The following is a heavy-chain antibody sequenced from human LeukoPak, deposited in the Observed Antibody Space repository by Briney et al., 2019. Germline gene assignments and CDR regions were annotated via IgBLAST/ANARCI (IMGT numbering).Heavy chain of an antibody. J-gene: IGHJ1*01. D-gene: IGHD3-22*01. CDR1: GFTFSSYS. V-gene: IGHV3-48*01. CDR2: ISSSSSTI. CDR3: ARGPLMIVVVYSEYFQH. Sequence: GGSLRLSCAASGFTFSSYSMNWVRQAPGKGLEWVSYISSSSSTIYYADSVKGRFTISRDNSKKTLYLQMNSLRAEDTAVYYCARGPLMIVVVYSEYFQHWGQGTLVTVSS.